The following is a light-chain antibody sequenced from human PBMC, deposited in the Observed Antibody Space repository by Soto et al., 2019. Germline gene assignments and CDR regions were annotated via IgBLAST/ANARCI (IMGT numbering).Light chain of an antibody. CDR1: SDINVGTYM. Sequence: QPVLTQPSSLSASPGASASLTCTLRSDINVGTYMIFWYQQKPGSPPQYLLKYKSDSEKQQGSGVPSRFSGSKDASAKAGILLIAGLQSEDEADYYCMIWHSSAYVFGTGTKLTVL. J-gene: IGLJ1*01. CDR2: YKSDSEK. CDR3: MIWHSSAYV. V-gene: IGLV5-45*03.